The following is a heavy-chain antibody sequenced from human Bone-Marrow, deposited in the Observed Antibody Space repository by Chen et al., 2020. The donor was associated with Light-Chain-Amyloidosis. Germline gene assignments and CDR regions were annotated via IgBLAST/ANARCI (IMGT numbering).Heavy chain of an antibody. D-gene: IGHD6-19*01. CDR2: ISGSGGST. CDR1: GFTFSSYA. J-gene: IGHJ4*02. CDR3: TNAKMAGAVAGGFDY. V-gene: IGHV3-23*04. Sequence: ELPLVESGGGLVQPGWSLRISCAASGFTFSSYAMSWVRQARGKGLEWVSAISGSGGSTYYAGSVKGRFTISRDNSKNTLYLQMNSLRAEDTAVCYCTNAKMAGAVAGGFDYWGQGTLVTVSS.